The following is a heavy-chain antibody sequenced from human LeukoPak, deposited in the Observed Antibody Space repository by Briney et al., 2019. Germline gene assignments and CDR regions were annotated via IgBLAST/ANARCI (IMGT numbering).Heavy chain of an antibody. V-gene: IGHV4-59*01. D-gene: IGHD2-15*01. CDR3: ARMVEEDYFDY. CDR2: IYYSGST. CDR1: GGSISSYY. Sequence: SETLSLTCTVSGGSISSYYWSWIRQPPGKGLEWIGYIYYSGSTNYNPSLKSRVTISVDTSKNQFSLELSSVTAADTAVYYCARMVEEDYFDYWGQGTLVTVSS. J-gene: IGHJ4*02.